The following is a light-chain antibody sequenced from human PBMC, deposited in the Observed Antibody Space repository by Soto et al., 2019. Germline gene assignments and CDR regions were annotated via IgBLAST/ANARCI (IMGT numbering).Light chain of an antibody. CDR3: QQYDFSPYT. Sequence: EIVLTQSPGTLSLSPGERATLSCRASQSVGSDYLAWYQQKPGQPPRLIMYGASIRATGIPDRFSGSGSGADFTLTISRLEPEDFAVYSCQQYDFSPYTFGQGTKLEFK. V-gene: IGKV3-20*01. J-gene: IGKJ2*01. CDR2: GAS. CDR1: QSVGSDY.